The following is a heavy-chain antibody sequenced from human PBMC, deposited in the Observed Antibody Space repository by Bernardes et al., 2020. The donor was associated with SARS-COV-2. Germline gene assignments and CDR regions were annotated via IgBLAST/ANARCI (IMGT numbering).Heavy chain of an antibody. J-gene: IGHJ4*02. Sequence: GGSLRLSCTASGFSFSSYWMHWVRHAPGKGLVWVSRINTAVSSITYADSVKGRFTISRDNAKNTLYLQLNSLRTEDTAVYYCVRGPSGDYGRFEYWGQGILVIVSS. CDR1: GFSFSSYW. V-gene: IGHV3-74*01. D-gene: IGHD4-17*01. CDR3: VRGPSGDYGRFEY. CDR2: INTAVSSI.